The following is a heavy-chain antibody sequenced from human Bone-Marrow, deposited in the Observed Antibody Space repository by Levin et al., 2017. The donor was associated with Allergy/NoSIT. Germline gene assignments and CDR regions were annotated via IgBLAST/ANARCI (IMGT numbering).Heavy chain of an antibody. D-gene: IGHD6-19*01. J-gene: IGHJ4*02. V-gene: IGHV4-4*02. CDR3: ATGYELSSGWGY. CDR2: IYHSGST. Sequence: SQTLSLPCAVSGGSIRSSNWWSWVRQPPGKGLEWIGEIYHSGSTNYNPSLKSRVTISVDKSKNQFSLKLSSVTAADTAVYYCATGYELSSGWGYWGQGTLVTVSS. CDR1: GGSIRSSNW.